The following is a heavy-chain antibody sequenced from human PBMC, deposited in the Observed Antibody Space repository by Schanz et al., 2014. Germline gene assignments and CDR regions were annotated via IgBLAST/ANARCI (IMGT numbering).Heavy chain of an antibody. CDR2: INPNSGGT. D-gene: IGHD3-3*01. Sequence: QVQLVQSGAEVKKLGASVRVSCKASGYTFTDYYMHWVRQAPGQGLEWMGRINPNSGGTNYAQNFQGRVTMTKDTSINTVYMELSTLTSDDTAVYYCARESVSRTRLFDPWGQGTLVTVSS. J-gene: IGHJ5*02. CDR1: GYTFTDYY. CDR3: ARESVSRTRLFDP. V-gene: IGHV1-2*06.